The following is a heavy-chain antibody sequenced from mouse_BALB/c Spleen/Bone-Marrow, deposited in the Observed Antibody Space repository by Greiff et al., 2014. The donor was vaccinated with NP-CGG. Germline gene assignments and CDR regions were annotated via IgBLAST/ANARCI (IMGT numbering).Heavy chain of an antibody. J-gene: IGHJ3*01. CDR2: INPGSGGI. V-gene: IGHV1-54*01. Sequence: QVQLQQSGVELVRPGTSVKVSCKASGYAFTNYWIEWVKQRPGQGLEWIGVINPGSGGINYNEKFKGKATLTADKSSNAAYMQLSSLTSDDSAVYFCARELGRGFAYWGQGTLVTVSA. CDR1: GYAFTNYW. CDR3: ARELGRGFAY. D-gene: IGHD4-1*01.